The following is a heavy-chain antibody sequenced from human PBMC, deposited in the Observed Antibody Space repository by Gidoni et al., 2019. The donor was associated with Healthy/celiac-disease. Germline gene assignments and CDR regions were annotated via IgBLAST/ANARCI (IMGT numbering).Heavy chain of an antibody. CDR3: AKDKLGSGTYNWFDP. D-gene: IGHD7-27*01. CDR2: ISGSGGST. V-gene: IGHV3-23*01. Sequence: EVQLLESGGGLVQPGGSLRLSCAASGFTFSGYAMSWVRQAPGTGLEWFSAISGSGGSTYYADSVKGRFTISRDNSKNTLYLQMNSLRAEDTAVYYCAKDKLGSGTYNWFDPWGQGTLVTVSS. CDR1: GFTFSGYA. J-gene: IGHJ5*02.